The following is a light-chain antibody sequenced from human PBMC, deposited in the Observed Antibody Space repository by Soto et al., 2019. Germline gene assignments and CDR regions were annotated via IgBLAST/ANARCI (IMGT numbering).Light chain of an antibody. V-gene: IGLV2-14*01. CDR3: SSYTSVSTLV. CDR2: DVN. J-gene: IGLJ3*02. CDR1: SGDVGGSNS. Sequence: QSALTQPASVSGSPGQSITISSTGTSGDVGGSNSVSWYQHHPGKAPKLMIYDVNNRPSGVSNRFSGSKSGNTASLTISGLQPDDEADYYCSSYTSVSTLVFGGGTQLTVL.